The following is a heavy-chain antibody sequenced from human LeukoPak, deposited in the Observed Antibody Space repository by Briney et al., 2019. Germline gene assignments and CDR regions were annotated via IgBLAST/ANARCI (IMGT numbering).Heavy chain of an antibody. CDR1: GGSFSGYY. V-gene: IGHV4-34*01. CDR3: ARGLQLLGYCSITSCYAGNY. Sequence: SETLSLTCAVYGGSFSGYYWSWIRQPPGKGLEWIGEINHSGSTNYNPSLNSRVAISVDTSKNQFSLKLSSVTAADTAVYYCARGLQLLGYCSITSCYAGNYWGQGTLVTVSS. CDR2: INHSGST. J-gene: IGHJ4*02. D-gene: IGHD2-2*01.